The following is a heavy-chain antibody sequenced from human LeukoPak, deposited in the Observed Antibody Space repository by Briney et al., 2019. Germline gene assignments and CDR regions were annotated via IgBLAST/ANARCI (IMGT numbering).Heavy chain of an antibody. V-gene: IGHV3-21*01. CDR1: GFTFSSYS. J-gene: IGHJ6*03. CDR2: ISSSSSYI. Sequence: PGGSLRLSCAASGFTFSSYSMNWVRQAPGKGVEWVSSISSSSSYIYYADSVKGRLNISRDNEKNSLHVQMNRVRAEDTAVYYCARDMRDYMDYYYSSMDVWGKGTTVTVSS. D-gene: IGHD4-11*01. CDR3: ARDMRDYMDYYYSSMDV.